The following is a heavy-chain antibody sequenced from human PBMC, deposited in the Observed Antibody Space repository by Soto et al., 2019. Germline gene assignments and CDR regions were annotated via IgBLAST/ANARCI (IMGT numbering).Heavy chain of an antibody. Sequence: GGSLRLSCAASGFTFSSYAMSWVRQAPGKGLEWVAVIWYDGSNKYYADSVKGRFTISRDNSKNTLYLQMNSLRAEDTAVYYCARDPQYCSGGSCYSLIDYWGQGTLVTVSS. D-gene: IGHD2-15*01. J-gene: IGHJ4*02. V-gene: IGHV3-33*08. CDR3: ARDPQYCSGGSCYSLIDY. CDR2: IWYDGSNK. CDR1: GFTFSSYA.